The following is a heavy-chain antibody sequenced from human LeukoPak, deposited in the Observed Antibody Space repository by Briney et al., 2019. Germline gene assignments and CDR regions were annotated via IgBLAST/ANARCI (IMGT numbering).Heavy chain of an antibody. D-gene: IGHD2-2*01. CDR1: GFTFDDYA. J-gene: IGHJ4*02. Sequence: PGRSLRLSCAASGFTFDDYAMHWVRQAPGKGLEWVSGISWNSGSIGYADSVKGRFTISRDNAKNSLYLQMNSLRAEDTAVYYCATPPLCSSTSCKYSKRDYWGQGTLVTVSS. CDR2: ISWNSGSI. CDR3: ATPPLCSSTSCKYSKRDY. V-gene: IGHV3-9*01.